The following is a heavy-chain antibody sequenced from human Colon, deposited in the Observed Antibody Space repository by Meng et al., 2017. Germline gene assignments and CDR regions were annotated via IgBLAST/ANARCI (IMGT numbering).Heavy chain of an antibody. D-gene: IGHD4-17*01. CDR3: ARDRKHYGERGWFDP. Sequence: LQDSDPGLVQPYQILWLTCTFSGGSIISGDYYWSWSRQPPVNGLEWIGSLYYSGSTYSNASLKSRVTISIDRSKNQFSLKLSSVTAADTAVYYCARDRKHYGERGWFDPWGQGTLVTVSS. V-gene: IGHV4-30-4*01. CDR2: LYYSGST. CDR1: GGSIISGDYY. J-gene: IGHJ5*02.